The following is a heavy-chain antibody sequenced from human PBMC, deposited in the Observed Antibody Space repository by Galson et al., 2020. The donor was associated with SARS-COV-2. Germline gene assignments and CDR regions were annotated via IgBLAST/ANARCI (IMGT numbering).Heavy chain of an antibody. D-gene: IGHD3-10*01. CDR1: GFTFDDYT. V-gene: IGHV3-43*01. Sequence: SLKISCAASGFTFDDYTLHWVRQAPGKGLEWVSLISWDGGSTYYADSVKGRFTISRDNINNSLYLQMNSLRTEATALYYCAKSMVRGVITNYYIDYWGQGTRVTVSS. J-gene: IGHJ4*02. CDR2: ISWDGGST. CDR3: AKSMVRGVITNYYIDY.